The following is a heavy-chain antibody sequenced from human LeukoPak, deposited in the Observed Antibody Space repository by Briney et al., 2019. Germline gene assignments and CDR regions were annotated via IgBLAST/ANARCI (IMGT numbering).Heavy chain of an antibody. J-gene: IGHJ4*02. D-gene: IGHD5-18*01. Sequence: GGSLRLSCAASGFTFSSYSMIWVRQAPGKGLEWVSSISSSSSYIYYADSVKGRFTISRDNAKNSLYLQMNSLRAEDTAVYYCARDPEGYSYGEGDYWGQGTLVTVSS. CDR2: ISSSSSYI. V-gene: IGHV3-21*01. CDR3: ARDPEGYSYGEGDY. CDR1: GFTFSSYS.